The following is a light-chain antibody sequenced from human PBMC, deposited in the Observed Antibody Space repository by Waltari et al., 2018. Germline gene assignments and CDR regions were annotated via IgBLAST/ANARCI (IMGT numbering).Light chain of an antibody. Sequence: DIQMTQSPSSLSASVGHTVTITCRARQGIGNYLNWFQQKPGKAPKLLIYAATTLQSGVPSRFSGSGSGTEFTLTINSLQPEDFATYYCLQHNSYPLTFGGGTKVEIK. CDR3: LQHNSYPLT. J-gene: IGKJ4*01. CDR2: AAT. V-gene: IGKV1-17*01. CDR1: QGIGNY.